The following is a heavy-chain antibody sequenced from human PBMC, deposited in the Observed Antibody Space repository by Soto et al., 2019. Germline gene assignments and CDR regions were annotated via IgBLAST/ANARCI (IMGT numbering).Heavy chain of an antibody. D-gene: IGHD3-10*01. Sequence: TSETLSLTCTVSGGSISSYYWSWVRQPPGKGLEWIGFIHFSGDTKYNPSLKSRVTISLDTSQNQLSLKLTSVTAADTAVYYCARESAGSGRNNWFDPWGQGVLVTVSS. J-gene: IGHJ5*02. CDR3: ARESAGSGRNNWFDP. V-gene: IGHV4-59*01. CDR2: IHFSGDT. CDR1: GGSISSYY.